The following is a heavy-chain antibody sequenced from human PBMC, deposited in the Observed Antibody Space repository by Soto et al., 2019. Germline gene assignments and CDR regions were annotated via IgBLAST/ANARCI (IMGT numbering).Heavy chain of an antibody. D-gene: IGHD5-12*01. Sequence: ASVKVSCKASGYTFTSYYMHWVRQAPGQGLEWMGIINPSGGSTSYAQKFQGRVTITADESTSTAYMELSSLRSEDTAVYYCARDGYDRTLFDYWGQGTLVTVSS. CDR1: GYTFTSYY. CDR3: ARDGYDRTLFDY. V-gene: IGHV1-46*01. J-gene: IGHJ4*02. CDR2: INPSGGST.